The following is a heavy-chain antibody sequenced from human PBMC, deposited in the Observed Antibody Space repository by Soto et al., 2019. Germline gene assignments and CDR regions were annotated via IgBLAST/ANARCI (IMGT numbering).Heavy chain of an antibody. J-gene: IGHJ6*02. D-gene: IGHD2-2*01. CDR1: GASSRASVYY. V-gene: IGHV4-31*03. CDR2: IYYSGYT. Sequence: TQSHSCTVSGASSRASVYYLTWIRQHPGKGLEWIGYIYYSGYTQYNPSLRSRIVISVDTSKNQCSLKLSSVTAADTAVYYCARLGDPAAPASRVIDVWGQGTTVTVSS. CDR3: ARLGDPAAPASRVIDV.